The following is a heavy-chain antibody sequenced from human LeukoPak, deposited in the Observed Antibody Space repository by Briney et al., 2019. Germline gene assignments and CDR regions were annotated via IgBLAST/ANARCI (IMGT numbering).Heavy chain of an antibody. Sequence: GGSLRLSCAASGFTFSTYNMNWVRQAPGKGLEWVASISSSSSFIKYADSVKGRFTISRDNAKNSLYLQINSLRAEDTAIYYCARNPMILTPHFDYWGQGTLVTVSS. CDR3: ARNPMILTPHFDY. J-gene: IGHJ4*02. V-gene: IGHV3-21*01. CDR1: GFTFSTYN. CDR2: ISSSSSFI. D-gene: IGHD3-9*01.